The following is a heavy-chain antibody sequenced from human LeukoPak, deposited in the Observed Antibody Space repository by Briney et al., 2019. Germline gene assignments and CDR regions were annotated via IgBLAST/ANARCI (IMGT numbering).Heavy chain of an antibody. J-gene: IGHJ4*02. D-gene: IGHD5-12*01. CDR3: AKVFGGYGGYYFDS. Sequence: GGSLRLSCAASGFTFSTYAVNWVRQAPGKGLEWVSTISGSGDSTYYADSVKGRFTIFRDNSKNTLYLQMNSLRAEDTAVYYCAKVFGGYGGYYFDSWGQGTLVTVSS. CDR1: GFTFSTYA. CDR2: ISGSGDST. V-gene: IGHV3-23*01.